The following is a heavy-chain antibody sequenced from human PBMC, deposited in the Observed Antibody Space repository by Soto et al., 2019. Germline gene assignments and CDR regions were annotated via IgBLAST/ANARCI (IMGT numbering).Heavy chain of an antibody. V-gene: IGHV3-30-3*01. CDR3: ERYEGGGYGMDV. CDR1: GFTFSSYA. J-gene: IGHJ6*02. Sequence: QVQLVESGGGVVQPGRSLRLSCAAYGFTFSSYAMHWVRQAPGKGLEWVAVISYDGSNKYYADSVKGRFTISRDNSKNTLYLQMNSLRAEDTAVYYCERYEGGGYGMDVWGQGTTVTVSS. D-gene: IGHD3-16*01. CDR2: ISYDGSNK.